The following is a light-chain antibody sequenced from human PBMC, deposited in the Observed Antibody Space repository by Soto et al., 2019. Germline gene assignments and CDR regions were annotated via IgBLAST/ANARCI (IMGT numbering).Light chain of an antibody. CDR3: QSYDSSLSGSV. J-gene: IGLJ3*02. CDR2: GNT. V-gene: IGLV1-40*01. Sequence: QSVLTQPPSVSGAPGQRVTISCTGSSSNIGAIYDVQWYQQLPGAAPKLLIYGNTNRPSGVPDRFTGSKSGTSASLAITGLQAEDEADYYCQSYDSSLSGSVFGGGTKLTVL. CDR1: SSNIGAIYD.